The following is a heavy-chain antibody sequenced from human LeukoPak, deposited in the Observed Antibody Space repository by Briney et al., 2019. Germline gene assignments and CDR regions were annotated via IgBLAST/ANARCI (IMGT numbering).Heavy chain of an antibody. Sequence: SETLSLTCTVSGDSIYNSDYYWGWIRQPPGKGLEWIGSTFYGGSTYYNPSLESRVTVSIATSKSQFSLKLRSVTAADTAVYYCARFGSRIGTGASFGFDSWGQGTLVLVSS. CDR2: TFYGGST. V-gene: IGHV4-39*07. CDR3: ARFGSRIGTGASFGFDS. CDR1: GDSIYNSDYY. J-gene: IGHJ4*02. D-gene: IGHD1-14*01.